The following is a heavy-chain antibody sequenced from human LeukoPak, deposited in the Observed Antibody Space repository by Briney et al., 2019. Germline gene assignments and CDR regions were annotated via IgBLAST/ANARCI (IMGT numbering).Heavy chain of an antibody. D-gene: IGHD2-2*01. J-gene: IGHJ4*02. V-gene: IGHV4-34*01. CDR1: VQSLSTYY. Sequence: PSEPLSLTREVSVQSLSTYYYSGIRQPPGGGLECIGEVNHSGSTEYKPSLRSRVNISLDTPKKQFSLKMHSVTAADTAVYFCAIGTCTSVSCSDPFDFWGQGTVVTVSS. CDR2: VNHSGST. CDR3: AIGTCTSVSCSDPFDF.